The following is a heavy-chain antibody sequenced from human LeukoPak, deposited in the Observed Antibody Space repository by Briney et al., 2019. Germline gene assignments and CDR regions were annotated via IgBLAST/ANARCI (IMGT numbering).Heavy chain of an antibody. V-gene: IGHV3-23*01. D-gene: IGHD3-10*01. J-gene: IGHJ4*02. CDR1: GFTFSSYA. CDR2: ISGSGGST. Sequence: GGSLRLSCAASGFTFSSYAMSWVRQAPGKGLEWVSAISGSGGSTYYADSVKGRFTISRDNSKNTLYLQMNSLRAEDTAVYYCAKAQYCYGSGSQSLTDYWGQGTLVTVSS. CDR3: AKAQYCYGSGSQSLTDY.